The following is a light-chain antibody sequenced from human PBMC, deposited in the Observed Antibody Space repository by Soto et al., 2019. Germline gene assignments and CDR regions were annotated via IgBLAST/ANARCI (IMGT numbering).Light chain of an antibody. Sequence: QSVLTQPASVSGSPGQSITISCTGTSSDVGGYNYVSWYQQYPGKAPKLMIYDVSNRPSGVSNRFSGSKSGNTASLTISGLQAEDEADYYCSSYTSSSTLAGFGTGTKVTVL. J-gene: IGLJ1*01. CDR3: SSYTSSSTLAG. CDR1: SSDVGGYNY. V-gene: IGLV2-14*01. CDR2: DVS.